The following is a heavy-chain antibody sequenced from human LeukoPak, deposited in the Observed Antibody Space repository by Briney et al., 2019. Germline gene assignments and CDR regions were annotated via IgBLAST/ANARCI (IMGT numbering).Heavy chain of an antibody. CDR3: ARGPGFGDRLDYFDY. V-gene: IGHV3-21*06. Sequence: GGSLRLSCKASGFSFNTYSMNWVRQPPGKGLEWVSGITATSNYMWYADPVKGRFTISRENAKNSVSLQMNSLRGEDTAVYYCARGPGFGDRLDYFDYWGQGTLITVS. D-gene: IGHD4-17*01. J-gene: IGHJ4*02. CDR1: GFSFNTYS. CDR2: ITATSNYM.